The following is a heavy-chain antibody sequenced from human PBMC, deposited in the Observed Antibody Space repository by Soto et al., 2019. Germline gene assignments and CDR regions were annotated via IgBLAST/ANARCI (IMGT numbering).Heavy chain of an antibody. CDR1: GGSISSYD. Sequence: PCEPLCLTCTVFGGSISSYDWSWIRQPAGKGLEWIGRIYTSGSTNYNPSLKSRVTMSVDTSKDQFSLKLSSVTAADTAVYYCARDLLIAGSAQFFYYYYGMDVWGQGTTVTVSS. V-gene: IGHV4-4*07. CDR3: ARDLLIAGSAQFFYYYYGMDV. D-gene: IGHD3-3*01. J-gene: IGHJ6*02. CDR2: IYTSGST.